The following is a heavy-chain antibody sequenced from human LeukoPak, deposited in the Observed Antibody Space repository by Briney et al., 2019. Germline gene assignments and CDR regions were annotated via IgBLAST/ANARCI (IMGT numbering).Heavy chain of an antibody. Sequence: PSETLSLTCTVSGGSISSSSYYWGWIRQPPGTGLEWIGSIYYSGSTYYNPSLKSRVTISVDTSKNQFSLKLSSVTAADTAVYYCARHAIQLWYPGEFDPWGQGTLVTVSS. J-gene: IGHJ5*02. CDR1: GGSISSSSYY. V-gene: IGHV4-39*01. CDR3: ARHAIQLWYPGEFDP. CDR2: IYYSGST. D-gene: IGHD5-18*01.